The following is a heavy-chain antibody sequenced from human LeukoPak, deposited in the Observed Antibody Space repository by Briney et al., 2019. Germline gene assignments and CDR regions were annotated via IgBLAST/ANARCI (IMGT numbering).Heavy chain of an antibody. CDR2: IYYSGST. V-gene: IGHV4-39*07. D-gene: IGHD1-26*01. CDR3: ARYKGIVGATTNNWFDP. CDR1: GGSISSSSYY. Sequence: SETLSLTCTVSGGSISSSSYYWGWIRQPPGKGLEWIGSIYYSGSTYYNPSLKSRVTISVDTSKNQFSLKLSSLSAADTAVYYCARYKGIVGATTNNWFDPWGQGTLVTVSS. J-gene: IGHJ5*02.